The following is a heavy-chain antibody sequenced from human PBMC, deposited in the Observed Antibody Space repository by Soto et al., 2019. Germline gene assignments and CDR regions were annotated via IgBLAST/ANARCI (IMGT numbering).Heavy chain of an antibody. D-gene: IGHD3-10*01. Sequence: GGSLRLSCAASGFTFSSYGMHWVRQAPGKGLEWVAVISYDGSNKYYADSVKGRFTISRDNSKNTLYLQMNSLRAEDTAVYYCAKEEVHWYYGSGSYYNGNITNYYYYMDVWGKGTTVTVSS. CDR3: AKEEVHWYYGSGSYYNGNITNYYYYMDV. CDR1: GFTFSSYG. V-gene: IGHV3-30*18. J-gene: IGHJ6*03. CDR2: ISYDGSNK.